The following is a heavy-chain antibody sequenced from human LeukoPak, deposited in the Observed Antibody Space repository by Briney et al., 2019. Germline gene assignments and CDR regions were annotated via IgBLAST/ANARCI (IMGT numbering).Heavy chain of an antibody. V-gene: IGHV4-59*01. CDR1: GGSISSYY. CDR2: IYYSGNT. CDR3: AGDYYDSSGSLRY. D-gene: IGHD3-22*01. J-gene: IGHJ4*02. Sequence: SETLSLTCTVSGGSISSYYWSWIRQPPGKGLEWIGYIYYSGNTNYNPSLKSRVTISVDTSRNQFSLKVTSVTAADTAVYYCAGDYYDSSGSLRYWGQGTLVTVSS.